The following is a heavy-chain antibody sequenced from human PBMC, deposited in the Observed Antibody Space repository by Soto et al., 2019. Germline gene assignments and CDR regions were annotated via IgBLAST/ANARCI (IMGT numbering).Heavy chain of an antibody. Sequence: QVQLQESGPGLVKPSETLSLTCTVSGGSVSSGSYYWSWIRQPPGKGLEWIGYIYYSGSTNYNPSLKSRVTISVDTSKNQFSLKLSSLTAADTAVYYCARSLGGSYDWQGMDFQHWGQGTLVTVSS. D-gene: IGHD1-26*01. V-gene: IGHV4-61*01. CDR2: IYYSGST. J-gene: IGHJ1*01. CDR1: GGSVSSGSYY. CDR3: ARSLGGSYDWQGMDFQH.